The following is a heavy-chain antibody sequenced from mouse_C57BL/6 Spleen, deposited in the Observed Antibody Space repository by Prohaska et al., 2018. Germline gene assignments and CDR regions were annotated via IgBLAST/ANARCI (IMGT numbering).Heavy chain of an antibody. CDR3: TSGDGYYFDY. V-gene: IGHV1-15*01. Sequence: QVQLQQSGAELVRPGASVTLSCKASGYTFTDYEMHWVKQTPVHGLEWIGAIDPETGGTADNQKFKGKAILTADKSSSTAYMELRSLPSEDSAVYYCTSGDGYYFDYWGQGTTLTVSS. J-gene: IGHJ2*01. D-gene: IGHD2-3*01. CDR2: IDPETGGT. CDR1: GYTFTDYE.